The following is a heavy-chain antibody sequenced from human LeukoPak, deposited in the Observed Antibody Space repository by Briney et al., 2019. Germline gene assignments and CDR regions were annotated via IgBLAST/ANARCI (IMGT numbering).Heavy chain of an antibody. CDR3: ARDRYCSGGSCNLPHNAEYFQH. CDR2: ISSSGYTI. CDR1: GFIFSGYS. D-gene: IGHD2-15*01. V-gene: IGHV3-48*04. J-gene: IGHJ1*01. Sequence: GGSLRLSCAASGFIFSGYSMNWVRQAPGKGLEWVSYISSSGYTIYYADSVKGRFTISRDNAKNSLYLQMNSLRAEDTAVYYCARDRYCSGGSCNLPHNAEYFQHWGQGALVTVSS.